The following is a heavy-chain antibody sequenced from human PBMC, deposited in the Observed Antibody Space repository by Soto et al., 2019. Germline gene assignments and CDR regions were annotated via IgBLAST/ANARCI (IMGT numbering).Heavy chain of an antibody. Sequence: GGSLRLSCAASGFMFDDYAMHWVRQAPGKGPEWVSGISWNSGSIGYADSVKGRFTTSRDNAKNSLYLQMNSLRAEDTALYYCAKDTSTAAAGIDYWGQGTLVTVSS. V-gene: IGHV3-9*01. CDR1: GFMFDDYA. D-gene: IGHD6-13*01. CDR2: ISWNSGSI. CDR3: AKDTSTAAAGIDY. J-gene: IGHJ4*02.